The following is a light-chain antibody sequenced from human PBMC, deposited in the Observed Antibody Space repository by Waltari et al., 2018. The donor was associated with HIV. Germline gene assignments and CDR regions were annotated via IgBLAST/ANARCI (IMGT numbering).Light chain of an antibody. CDR3: MQALQTPYS. CDR2: LGS. J-gene: IGKJ2*03. V-gene: IGKV2-28*01. Sequence: DIVMTQSPLSLPVTPVEPASISCSSSQSRLHSDGYNYLDWYLQKPGQSPQLLIYLGSNRASGVPDRFSGSGSGTDFTLKISRVEAEDVGVYYCMQALQTPYSFGQGTKLEIK. CDR1: QSRLHSDGYNY.